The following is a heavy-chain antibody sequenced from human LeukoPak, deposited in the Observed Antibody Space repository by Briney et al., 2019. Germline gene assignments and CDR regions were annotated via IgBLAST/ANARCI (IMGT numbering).Heavy chain of an antibody. V-gene: IGHV4-39*01. J-gene: IGHJ5*02. CDR3: ARHVASYDFDH. CDR1: GGSISSSSYY. CDR2: IYNSGST. Sequence: SETLSLTCSVSGGSISSSSYYWGWIRQPPGKGLEWIGSIYNSGSTYYNPSLKSRVTVPVDRTKNQFSLKLNSVTAADTAMYYCARHVASYDFDHWGQGTLVTVSS. D-gene: IGHD3-3*01.